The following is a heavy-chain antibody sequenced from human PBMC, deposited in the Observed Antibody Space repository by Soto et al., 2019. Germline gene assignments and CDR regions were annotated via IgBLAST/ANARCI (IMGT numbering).Heavy chain of an antibody. CDR2: IWYDGSNK. J-gene: IGHJ3*02. D-gene: IGHD3-10*01. Sequence: QVQLVESGGGVVQPGRSLRLSCAASGFTFSSYGMHWVRQAPGKGLEWVAVIWYDGSNKYYADSVKGRFTISRDNSKNTLYLQMNSLRAEDTAVYYCARDGGGECGAIDIWGQGTMVTVSS. V-gene: IGHV3-33*01. CDR1: GFTFSSYG. CDR3: ARDGGGECGAIDI.